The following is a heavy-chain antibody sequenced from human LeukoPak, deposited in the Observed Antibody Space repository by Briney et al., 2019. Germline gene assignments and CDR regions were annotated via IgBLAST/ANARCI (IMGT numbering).Heavy chain of an antibody. CDR3: ATAGTNYPDTYFDY. CDR1: GYTFTGYY. J-gene: IGHJ4*02. D-gene: IGHD1-1*01. CDR2: INPKRGGT. V-gene: IGHV1-2*02. Sequence: ASVKVSCKASGYTFTGYYMQWVRQAPGQGLEWMGWINPKRGGTNYAQKFQGRVTMTRETSISTAYMDLSRQRSDDTAVYYCATAGTNYPDTYFDYWGQGTLVTVSS.